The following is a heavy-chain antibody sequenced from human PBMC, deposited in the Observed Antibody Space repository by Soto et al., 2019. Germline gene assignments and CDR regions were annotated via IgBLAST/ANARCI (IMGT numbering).Heavy chain of an antibody. D-gene: IGHD2-15*01. Sequence: SETLSLTCAVSGGSISSSNWWSWVRQPPGKGLEWIGEIYHSGRTNYNPSLKSRVTISVDKSKNHFSLNLSSVTAADTAVYYCARLKTYSIITADAYWGQGTLVTVS. CDR3: ARLKTYSIITADAY. V-gene: IGHV4-4*02. J-gene: IGHJ4*02. CDR1: GGSISSSNW. CDR2: IYHSGRT.